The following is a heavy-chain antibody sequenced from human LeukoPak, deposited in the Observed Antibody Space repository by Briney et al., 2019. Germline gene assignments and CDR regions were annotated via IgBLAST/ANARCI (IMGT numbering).Heavy chain of an antibody. J-gene: IGHJ6*03. D-gene: IGHD2/OR15-2a*01. CDR3: ASVTGSYYFYYYMAV. V-gene: IGHV4-39*07. CDR1: GVSIRSISYY. CDR2: IYYSGIT. Sequence: SETLSLTCSVSGVSIRSISYYWGWIRQPPGKGLEWIGSIYYSGITYYNPSLKSRVTISVDTSKNQFSLKLSSVTAADTAVYYCASVTGSYYFYYYMAVWGKGTTVTVSS.